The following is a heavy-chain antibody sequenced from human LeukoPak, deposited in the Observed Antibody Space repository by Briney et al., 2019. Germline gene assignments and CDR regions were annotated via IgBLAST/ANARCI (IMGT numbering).Heavy chain of an antibody. V-gene: IGHV4-59*01. J-gene: IGHJ6*02. CDR2: IYYSGST. D-gene: IGHD1-7*01. Sequence: TETLSLTCTVSGGSISSYYWSWIRQPPGKGLEWIGYIYYSGSTNYNPSLKSRVTISVDTSKNQFSLKLSSVTAADTAVYYCARDNWNYGSSMDVWGQGTTVTVSS. CDR3: ARDNWNYGSSMDV. CDR1: GGSISSYY.